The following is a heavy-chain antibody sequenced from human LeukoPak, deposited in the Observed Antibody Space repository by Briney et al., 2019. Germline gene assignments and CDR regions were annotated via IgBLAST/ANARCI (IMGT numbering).Heavy chain of an antibody. J-gene: IGHJ3*02. CDR1: GFTFSNYA. D-gene: IGHD2-2*01. Sequence: GGSLRLSCAASGFTFSNYAMSWVRQAPGKGLEWVSVISGIGGNTYYADSVKGRFTISRDNSKNTLYLQMNSLRAEDTAVHFCAKQDSTSSYSAFDIWGQGTMVTVSS. CDR2: ISGIGGNT. V-gene: IGHV3-23*01. CDR3: AKQDSTSSYSAFDI.